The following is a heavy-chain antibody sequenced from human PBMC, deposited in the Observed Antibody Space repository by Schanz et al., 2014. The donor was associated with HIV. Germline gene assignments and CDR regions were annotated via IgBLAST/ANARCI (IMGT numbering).Heavy chain of an antibody. CDR1: GFTFSSYS. V-gene: IGHV3-21*01. Sequence: EVHVVESGGGPVKPGGSLRLSCTGSGFTFSSYSINWVRQTPGKGLEWVSSISSSGAYIYHADSVKGRFTISRDNAKNSVFLQMNSLRAEDTAVYYCAREYYSRNWNWFDPWGQGTLVTVSS. CDR2: ISSSGAYI. CDR3: AREYYSRNWNWFDP. D-gene: IGHD6-13*01. J-gene: IGHJ5*02.